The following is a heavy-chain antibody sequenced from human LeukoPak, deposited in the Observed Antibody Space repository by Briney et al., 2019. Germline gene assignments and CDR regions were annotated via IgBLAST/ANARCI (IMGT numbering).Heavy chain of an antibody. CDR3: ARAYCGGDCYPQRAEYFQH. Sequence: GGSLRLSCAASGFTFSSYAMSWVRQAPGQGLEWMGRIIPILGIANYAQKFQGRVTITADKSTSTAYMELSSLRSEDTAVYYCARAYCGGDCYPQRAEYFQHWGQGTLVTVSS. V-gene: IGHV1-69*04. CDR2: IIPILGIA. D-gene: IGHD2-21*02. J-gene: IGHJ1*01. CDR1: GFTFSSYA.